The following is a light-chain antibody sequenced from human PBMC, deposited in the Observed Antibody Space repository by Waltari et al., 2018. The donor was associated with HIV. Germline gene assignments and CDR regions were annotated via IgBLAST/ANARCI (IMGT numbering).Light chain of an antibody. CDR1: SSDIGYYNY. CDR2: EVS. J-gene: IGLJ3*02. CDR3: SSVANSVTLSVL. V-gene: IGLV2-14*01. Sequence: QFALTQPASVSGSPGQSITISCSGTSSDIGYYNYVSWYQQHPGKAPKLMIYEVSNRPSGISNRFSGSKSGNMASLTISALRAEDEADYFCSSVANSVTLSVLFGGGTKLTVL.